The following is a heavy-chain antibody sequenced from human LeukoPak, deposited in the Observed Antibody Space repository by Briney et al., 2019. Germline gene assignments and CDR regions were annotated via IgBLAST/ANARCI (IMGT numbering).Heavy chain of an antibody. D-gene: IGHD3-10*01. V-gene: IGHV1-8*01. CDR3: ARATGSGSPRGVSYYYYGMDV. CDR1: EHTFSNYD. CDR2: MNLNSGNT. Sequence: GASVKVSCKASEHTFSNYDIDWVRQAAGQGLEWVGWMNLNSGNTGYAQKFQGRVTMTRNTSIRTAYMELSSLTSEDTAVYYCARATGSGSPRGVSYYYYGMDVWGQGSTVTVSS. J-gene: IGHJ6*02.